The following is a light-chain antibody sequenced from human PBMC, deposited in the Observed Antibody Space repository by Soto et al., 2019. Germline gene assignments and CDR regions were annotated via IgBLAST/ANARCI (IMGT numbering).Light chain of an antibody. V-gene: IGKV3-15*01. CDR3: QQHDSWPRT. CDR1: PSVYNN. Sequence: PANSSLFQEDRDTVSCLASPSVYNNLDWYQQRPGQAPRLLIHGASTRATGVPAKVSGSGSGTEFTLTISSLQSEDFAVYYCQQHDSWPRTFGQGTKVDIK. CDR2: GAS. J-gene: IGKJ1*01.